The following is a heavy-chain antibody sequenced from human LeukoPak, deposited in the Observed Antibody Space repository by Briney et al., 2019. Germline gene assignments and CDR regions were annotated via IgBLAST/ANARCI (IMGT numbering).Heavy chain of an antibody. CDR3: ARDQLPYGDYSPNADY. Sequence: ASVKVSCKASGYTFTSYGISWVRQAPGQGLEWMGWISAYNGNTNYAQKLQGRVTMTTDTSTSTAYMELRGLRSDDTAVYYCARDQLPYGDYSPNADYWGQGTLVTVSS. V-gene: IGHV1-18*01. CDR2: ISAYNGNT. D-gene: IGHD4-17*01. CDR1: GYTFTSYG. J-gene: IGHJ4*02.